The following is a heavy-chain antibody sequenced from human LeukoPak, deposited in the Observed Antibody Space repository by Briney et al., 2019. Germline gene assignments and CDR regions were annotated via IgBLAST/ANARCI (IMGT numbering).Heavy chain of an antibody. J-gene: IGHJ3*02. D-gene: IGHD1-26*01. CDR3: AKAVGATSAFDI. CDR2: IKQDGSEK. CDR1: EFTFFTYW. V-gene: IGHV3-7*01. Sequence: GGSLRLSCAASEFTFFTYWMTWVRQAPGKGLEWVANIKQDGSEKYYVDSVKGRFTISRDNAKNSLYLQMNSLRAEDTAVYYCAKAVGATSAFDIWGQGTMVTVSS.